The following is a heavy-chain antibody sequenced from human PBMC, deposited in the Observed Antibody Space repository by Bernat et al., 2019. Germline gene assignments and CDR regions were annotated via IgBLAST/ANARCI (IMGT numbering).Heavy chain of an antibody. J-gene: IGHJ6*03. V-gene: IGHV3-30*03. CDR1: GFTFSSYG. CDR2: ISYDGSNK. CDR3: ARVGAGDYGAGYMDV. Sequence: QVQLVESGGGVVQPGRSLRLSCAASGFTFSSYGMHWVRQAPGKGLEWVAVISYDGSNKYYADSVKGRFTISRDNSKNTLYLQMSSLSPEDTAVYYCARVGAGDYGAGYMDVWGKGTTVTVSS. D-gene: IGHD4-17*01.